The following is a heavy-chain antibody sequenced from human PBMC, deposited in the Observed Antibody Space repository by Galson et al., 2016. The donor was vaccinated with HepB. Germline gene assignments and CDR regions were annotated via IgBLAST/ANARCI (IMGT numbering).Heavy chain of an antibody. J-gene: IGHJ4*02. Sequence: SETLSLTCSVSGDSVNYFYWSWIRQSPGKGLEWIGYIYYSGSTSYNPSLKSRLTISIDKSKNRFSLQLNSVTAADTAVYFCARDRPTIFGVQPPFDYWGQGTLVTVSS. CDR2: IYYSGST. D-gene: IGHD3-3*01. CDR3: ARDRPTIFGVQPPFDY. CDR1: GDSVNYFY. V-gene: IGHV4-59*02.